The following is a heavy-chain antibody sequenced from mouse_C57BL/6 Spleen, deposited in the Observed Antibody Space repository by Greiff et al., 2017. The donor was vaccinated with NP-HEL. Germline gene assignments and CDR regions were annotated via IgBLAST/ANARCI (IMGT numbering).Heavy chain of an antibody. V-gene: IGHV5-4*01. J-gene: IGHJ3*01. CDR2: ISDGGSYT. CDR1: GFTFSSYA. CDR3: ARGGLLGWFAY. D-gene: IGHD1-1*01. Sequence: EVQRVESGGGLVKPGGSLKLSCAASGFTFSSYAMSWVRQTPEKRLEWVATISDGGSYTYYPDNVKGRFTISRDNAKNNLYLQMSHLKSEDTAMYYCARGGLLGWFAYWGQGTLVTVS.